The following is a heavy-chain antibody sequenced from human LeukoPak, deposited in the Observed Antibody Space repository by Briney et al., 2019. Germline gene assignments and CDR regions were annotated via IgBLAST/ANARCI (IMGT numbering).Heavy chain of an antibody. D-gene: IGHD6-19*01. CDR3: AREQWLVLSHYYYYYGMDV. CDR2: INPSGGST. V-gene: IGHV1-46*01. Sequence: GASVKVSCKASGYTFTSYYMHWVRQAPGQGLEWMGIINPSGGSTSYAQKFQGRVTMTRDTSTSTVYMELSSLRSEDTAVYYCAREQWLVLSHYYYYYGMDVWAKGPRSPSP. CDR1: GYTFTSYY. J-gene: IGHJ6*02.